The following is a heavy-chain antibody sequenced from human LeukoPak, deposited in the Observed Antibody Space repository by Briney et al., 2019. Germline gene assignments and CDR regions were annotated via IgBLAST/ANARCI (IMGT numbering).Heavy chain of an antibody. J-gene: IGHJ3*02. D-gene: IGHD4-17*01. CDR1: GFTVSSNY. V-gene: IGHV3-53*01. CDR2: IYSGGST. Sequence: PGGSLRLSCAASGFTVSSNYMSRVRQAPGKGLEGVSVIYSGGSTYYADSVKGRFTISRDNSKNTLYLQMNSLRAEDTAVYYCASLLYGDHQGAFDIWGQGTMVTVSS. CDR3: ASLLYGDHQGAFDI.